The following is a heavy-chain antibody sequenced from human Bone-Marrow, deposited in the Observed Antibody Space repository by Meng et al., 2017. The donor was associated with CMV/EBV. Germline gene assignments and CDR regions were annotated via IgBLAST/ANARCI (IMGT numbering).Heavy chain of an antibody. Sequence: SETLSLTCTVSGGSISSGDYYWSWIRQPPGKGLEWIGYIYYSGSTYYNPSLKSRVTISVDTSKNQFSLKLSSVTAADTAVYYCARGTTIFGVALTGYWGQGKLVNVSS. CDR3: ARGTTIFGVALTGY. V-gene: IGHV4-30-4*08. CDR1: GGSISSGDYY. J-gene: IGHJ4*02. D-gene: IGHD3-3*01. CDR2: IYYSGST.